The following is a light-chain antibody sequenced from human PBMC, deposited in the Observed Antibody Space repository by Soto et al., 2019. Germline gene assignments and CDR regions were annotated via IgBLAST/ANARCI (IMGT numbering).Light chain of an antibody. V-gene: IGLV2-23*01. CDR2: EDS. CDR1: SSDVGSYNL. Sequence: QSALTQPASVSGSPGQSITISCTGTSSDVGSYNLVSWYQQHPGKAPKLMIYEDSRRPSGISNRFSGSKSGNTASLTISGLQPEDEAEYFCCSYAGSDTLLFGGGTKVTVL. CDR3: CSYAGSDTLL. J-gene: IGLJ2*01.